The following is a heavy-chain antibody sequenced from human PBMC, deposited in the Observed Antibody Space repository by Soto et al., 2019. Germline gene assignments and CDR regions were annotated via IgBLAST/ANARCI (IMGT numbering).Heavy chain of an antibody. Sequence: QVQLVQSGAEEKKPGASVNVSCKASGYTFTSYAMHWVRQAPGQRLEWMGWINAGNGNTKYSQKFQGRVTITSDTSASTAYRELSSLRVEDTAVYYCARNVDYWGQGTLVTVSS. CDR3: ARNVDY. V-gene: IGHV1-3*05. CDR1: GYTFTSYA. J-gene: IGHJ4*02. CDR2: INAGNGNT.